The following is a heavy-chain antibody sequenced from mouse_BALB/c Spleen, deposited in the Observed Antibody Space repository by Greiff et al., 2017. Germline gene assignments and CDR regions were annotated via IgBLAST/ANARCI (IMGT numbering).Heavy chain of an antibody. Sequence: EVKLMESGGGLVKPGGSLKLSCAASGFTFSSYAMSWVRQSPEKRLEWVAEISSGGSYTYYPDTMTGRFTISRDNAKNTLYLEMSSLRSEDTAMYYCARVWPPYYAMDYWGQGTSVTVSS. CDR1: GFTFSSYA. CDR2: ISSGGSYT. V-gene: IGHV5-9-4*01. J-gene: IGHJ4*01. CDR3: ARVWPPYYAMDY.